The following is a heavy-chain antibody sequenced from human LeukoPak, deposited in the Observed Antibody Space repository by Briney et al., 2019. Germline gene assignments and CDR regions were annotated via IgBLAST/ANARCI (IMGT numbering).Heavy chain of an antibody. CDR3: AKESTVTPGNVNWFDT. J-gene: IGHJ5*02. CDR2: IRSKANSYAT. Sequence: GGSLRLSCAASGFTFSASALHWVRQASGKGLEWVGRIRSKANSYATEYAASLKGRFAISRDDSKNTAYLQMNRLRAEDTAVYYCAKESTVTPGNVNWFDTWGQGTLVTVSS. D-gene: IGHD4-17*01. V-gene: IGHV3-73*01. CDR1: GFTFSASA.